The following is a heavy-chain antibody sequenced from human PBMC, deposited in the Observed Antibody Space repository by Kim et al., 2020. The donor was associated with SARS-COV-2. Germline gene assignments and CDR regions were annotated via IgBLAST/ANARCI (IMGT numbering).Heavy chain of an antibody. CDR2: SDK. Sequence: SDKHYMDSVKVRFTISRDNAKNSLFLEMNSLRVEDAALYYCTRGGSYSFEYWGPGTLVTVSS. CDR3: TRGGSYSFEY. V-gene: IGHV3-7*01. D-gene: IGHD6-13*01. J-gene: IGHJ4*02.